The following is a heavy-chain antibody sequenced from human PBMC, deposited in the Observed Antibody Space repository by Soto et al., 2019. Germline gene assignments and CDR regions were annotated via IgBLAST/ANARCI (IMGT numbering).Heavy chain of an antibody. V-gene: IGHV3-23*01. CDR2: VSNSGGT. CDR1: GFIIKNYA. D-gene: IGHD3-16*01. J-gene: IGHJ4*02. CDR3: AKGRDANKFKYSDLDF. Sequence: EVQLLESGGGLVQPGGSLRLSCAASGFIIKNYAMYWVRQAPGKGLQCVSAVSNSGGTYYADSVKGRFSVSRDTSNNMLDLKMNALIAEDTDVYYCAKGRDANKFKYSDLDFWGQGTPLTVSS.